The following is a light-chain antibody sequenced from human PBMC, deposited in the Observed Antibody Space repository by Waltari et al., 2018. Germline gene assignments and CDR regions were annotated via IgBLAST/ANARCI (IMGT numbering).Light chain of an antibody. CDR3: QQSYDIPFI. V-gene: IGKV1-39*01. CDR1: RRISNY. J-gene: IGKJ3*01. CDR2: STS. Sequence: DIQMTQSPSSLSASIGDRLTMTCRASRRISNYVNWYQHKLGEVPKLLIYSTSTLNSGVPSRFSGSASGTDFTLTITSLQPEDFATYYCQQSYDIPFIFGPGTKVNLK.